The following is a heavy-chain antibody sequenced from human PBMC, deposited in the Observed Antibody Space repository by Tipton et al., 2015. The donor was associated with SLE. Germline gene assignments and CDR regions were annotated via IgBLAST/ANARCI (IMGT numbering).Heavy chain of an antibody. Sequence: TLSLTCTVSGGSIIFDYWSWIRQSAGRGLEWIGRIYSSGDRDYNPSLRGRVTMSIDASQNRVSLRVKSVSAADTAVYYCARGSDGEYVRYFDVWGPGTLVTVSS. CDR3: ARGSDGEYVRYFDV. CDR2: IYSSGDR. CDR1: GGSIIFDY. V-gene: IGHV4-4*07. J-gene: IGHJ2*01. D-gene: IGHD4-17*01.